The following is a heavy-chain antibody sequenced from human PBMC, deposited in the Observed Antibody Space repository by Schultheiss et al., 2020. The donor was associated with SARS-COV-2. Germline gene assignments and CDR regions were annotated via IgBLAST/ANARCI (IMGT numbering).Heavy chain of an antibody. V-gene: IGHV1-69*13. CDR2: IIPIFGTA. CDR1: GGTFSSYA. CDR3: ARDWGVTTGRGLTLVDY. D-gene: IGHD4-17*01. J-gene: IGHJ4*02. Sequence: SVKVSCKASGGTFSSYAISWVRQAPGQGLEWMGGIIPIFGTANYAQKFQGRVTITADESTSTAYMELRSLRSDDTAVYYCARDWGVTTGRGLTLVDYWGQGTLVTVSS.